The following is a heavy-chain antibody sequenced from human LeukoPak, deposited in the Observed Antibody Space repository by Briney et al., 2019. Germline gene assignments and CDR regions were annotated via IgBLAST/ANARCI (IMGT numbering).Heavy chain of an antibody. Sequence: SESLSLTCTVSGGSISSGDYYWSWIRQPPGKGLEWIGYIYYSGSTYYNPSLKSRVTISVDTSKNQFSLKLTSVTAADTAVYYCARETLTISRWFDPWGQGTLVTVSS. V-gene: IGHV4-30-4*01. CDR1: GGSISSGDYY. J-gene: IGHJ5*02. CDR3: ARETLTISRWFDP. D-gene: IGHD4-17*01. CDR2: IYYSGST.